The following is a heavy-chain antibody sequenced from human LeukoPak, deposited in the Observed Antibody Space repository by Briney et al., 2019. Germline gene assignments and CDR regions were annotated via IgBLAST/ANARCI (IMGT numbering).Heavy chain of an antibody. CDR3: ARAVSLFDAFDI. V-gene: IGHV3-30*14. D-gene: IGHD3-16*01. CDR2: ISYDGSNK. Sequence: GGSLRLSCAASGFTFSSYAMHWVRQAPGKGLEWVAVISYDGSNKYYADSVKGRFTISRDNSKNTLYLQMNSLRAEDTAVYYCARAVSLFDAFDIWGQGTMVTVSS. CDR1: GFTFSSYA. J-gene: IGHJ3*02.